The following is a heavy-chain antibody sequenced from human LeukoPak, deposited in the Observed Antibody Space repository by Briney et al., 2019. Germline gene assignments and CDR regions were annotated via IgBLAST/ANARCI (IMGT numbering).Heavy chain of an antibody. Sequence: GGSLRLSCAASGFSFSTYYVSWVRQAPGKGLEWVSCISSSSTYIYYADSVRGRFAISRDNAKNSLYLQMNSLRADDTAVYYCVRENHGSFDYWGQGSLVTVSS. D-gene: IGHD1-14*01. CDR3: VRENHGSFDY. CDR1: GFSFSTYY. CDR2: ISSSSTYI. V-gene: IGHV3-21*01. J-gene: IGHJ4*02.